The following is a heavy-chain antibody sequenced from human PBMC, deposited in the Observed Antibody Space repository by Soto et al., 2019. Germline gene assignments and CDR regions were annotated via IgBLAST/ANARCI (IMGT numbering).Heavy chain of an antibody. Sequence: ASVKVSCKASGYTFTSYDINWVRQATGQGLEWMGWMNPNSGNTGYAQKFQGRVTMTRNTSISTAYMELSSLRSEDTAVYYCASSTGQQLVPGNWFDPWGQGTLVTVSS. J-gene: IGHJ5*02. D-gene: IGHD6-13*01. CDR2: MNPNSGNT. CDR1: GYTFTSYD. CDR3: ASSTGQQLVPGNWFDP. V-gene: IGHV1-8*01.